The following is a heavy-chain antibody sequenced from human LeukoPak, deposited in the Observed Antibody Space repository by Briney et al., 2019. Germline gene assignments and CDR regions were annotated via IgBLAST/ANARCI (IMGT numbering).Heavy chain of an antibody. V-gene: IGHV3-48*03. D-gene: IGHD5-24*01. CDR3: ARESNGYSFDY. CDR2: ISGSGSNI. CDR1: GFTFNNYE. J-gene: IGHJ4*02. Sequence: GSLRLSCAASGFTFNNYEMNWVRQAPGKGLEWVSYISGSGSNIYYADSVKGRFTISRDNAKNSLYLQMNSLRAEDTAVYYCARESNGYSFDYWGQGTLVTVSS.